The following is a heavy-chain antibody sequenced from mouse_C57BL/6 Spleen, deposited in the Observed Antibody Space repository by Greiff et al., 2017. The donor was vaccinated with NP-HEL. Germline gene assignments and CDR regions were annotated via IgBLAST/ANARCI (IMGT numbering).Heavy chain of an antibody. D-gene: IGHD1-1*01. CDR3: ARERGITTVVDWYFDV. V-gene: IGHV5-16*01. Sequence: EVKLVESEGGLVQPGSSMKLSCTASGFTFSDYYMAWVRQVPEKGLEWVANINYDGSSTYYLDSLKSRFIISRDNAKNILYLQMSSLKSEDTATYYCARERGITTVVDWYFDVWGTGTTVTVSS. CDR2: INYDGSST. J-gene: IGHJ1*03. CDR1: GFTFSDYY.